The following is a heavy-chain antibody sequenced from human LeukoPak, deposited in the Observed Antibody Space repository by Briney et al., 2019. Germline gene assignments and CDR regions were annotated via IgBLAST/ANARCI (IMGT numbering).Heavy chain of an antibody. J-gene: IGHJ4*02. V-gene: IGHV3-49*04. CDR2: IRSKAYGGTT. CDR1: GFTFGDYA. D-gene: IGHD6-13*01. CDR3: TREEGSSWYGVRGGGVSSDY. Sequence: PGGSLRLSCTASGFTFGDYAMSWVRQAPGKGLEWVGFIRSKAYGGTTEYAASVKGRFTISRDDSKSNAYLQMNSLKTEDTAVYYCTREEGSSWYGVRGGGVSSDYWGQGTLVTVSS.